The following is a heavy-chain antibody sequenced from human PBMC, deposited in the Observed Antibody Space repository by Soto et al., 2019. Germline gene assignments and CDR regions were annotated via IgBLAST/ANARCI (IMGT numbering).Heavy chain of an antibody. CDR1: GYTFTGYY. CDR3: ARDHPSYSSSWYGRFDP. J-gene: IGHJ5*02. CDR2: INPNSGGT. D-gene: IGHD6-13*01. Sequence: QVQLVQSGAEVKKPGASVKVSCKASGYTFTGYYMHWVRQAPGQGLEWMGWINPNSGGTNYAQKFQGRVTMTRDTSISTAYMELSRLRSDVTSVYYCARDHPSYSSSWYGRFDPWGQGTLVTVSS. V-gene: IGHV1-2*02.